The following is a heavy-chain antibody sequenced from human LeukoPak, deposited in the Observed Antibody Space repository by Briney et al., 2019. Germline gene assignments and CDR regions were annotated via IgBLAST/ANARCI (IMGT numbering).Heavy chain of an antibody. D-gene: IGHD3-10*01. Sequence: EASVKVSCKASGYTFTSYYMHWVRQAPGQGLEWMGWINPNSGGTNYAQKFQGRVTMTRDTSINTAYMELSRLRSDDTAVYYCAGDMVRGVILRRVLEYWGQGTLVTVSS. CDR3: AGDMVRGVILRRVLEY. CDR1: GYTFTSYY. V-gene: IGHV1-2*02. CDR2: INPNSGGT. J-gene: IGHJ4*02.